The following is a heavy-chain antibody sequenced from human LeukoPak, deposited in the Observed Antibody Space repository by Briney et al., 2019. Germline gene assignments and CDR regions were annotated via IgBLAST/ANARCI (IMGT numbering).Heavy chain of an antibody. V-gene: IGHV4-59*01. Sequence: PSETLSLTCTVSGGSISGWYWSWIRQPPGKGLEWIGYIYGSGYTNYNPSLKSRVTMSIDTSKNHFSLKLSSVTAADTAVYYCARGQWLPVFDFWGQGALVTVSS. J-gene: IGHJ4*02. CDR1: GGSISGWY. CDR2: IYGSGYT. D-gene: IGHD3-22*01. CDR3: ARGQWLPVFDF.